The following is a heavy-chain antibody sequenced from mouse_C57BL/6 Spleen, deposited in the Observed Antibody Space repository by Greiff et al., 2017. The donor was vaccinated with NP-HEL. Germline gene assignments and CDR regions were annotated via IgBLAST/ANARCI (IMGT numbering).Heavy chain of an antibody. CDR1: GFSFTSYG. Sequence: VQLVESGPGLVAPSQSLSITCTVSGFSFTSYGVSWVRQPPGKGLEWLGVIWGDGSTNYHLALISRLSISKNKSNSQVFLKLNKLQTDETATYYCAKPGDYDGGFAYWGQGTLVTVSA. CDR3: AKPGDYDGGFAY. J-gene: IGHJ3*01. CDR2: IWGDGST. V-gene: IGHV2-3*01. D-gene: IGHD2-4*01.